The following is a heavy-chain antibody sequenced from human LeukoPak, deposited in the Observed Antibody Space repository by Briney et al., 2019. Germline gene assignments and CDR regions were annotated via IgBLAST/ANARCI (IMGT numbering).Heavy chain of an antibody. CDR1: GFTFSSYA. CDR3: AKGDCSSTSCYTFDC. J-gene: IGHJ4*02. CDR2: ISGSGGST. D-gene: IGHD2-2*01. Sequence: PGGSLRLSCAASGFTFSSYAMSWVRQAPGKGLEWVSAISGSGGSTYYADSVKGRFTISRDNSKNTLYLQMNSLRAEDTAVYYCAKGDCSSTSCYTFDCWGQGTLVTVSS. V-gene: IGHV3-23*01.